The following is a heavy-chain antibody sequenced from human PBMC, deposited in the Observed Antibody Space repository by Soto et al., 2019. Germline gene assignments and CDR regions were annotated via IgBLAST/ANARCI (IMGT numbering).Heavy chain of an antibody. V-gene: IGHV3-23*01. Sequence: GGSLRLSCAASGFTFSSFAISWVRQAPGKGLEWVSAISGSGGSTYYADSVKGRFTISRDNSKNTLYLQMNSLRAEDTAVYYCASYRSSWYHYYGMDVWGQGTTVTVSS. CDR1: GFTFSSFA. D-gene: IGHD6-13*01. CDR2: ISGSGGST. CDR3: ASYRSSWYHYYGMDV. J-gene: IGHJ6*02.